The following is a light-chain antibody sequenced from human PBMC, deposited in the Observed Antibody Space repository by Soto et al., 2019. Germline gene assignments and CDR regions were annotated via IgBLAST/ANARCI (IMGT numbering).Light chain of an antibody. Sequence: SALTQPASVSGSPGQSITISCTGTSSDVGGYNYVSWYQHHPGKAPKLMIYDVSNRPSGVSNRFSGSKSGDTASLTISGLQAEDEADYYCSSYTSSSTEVFGTGTKVT. CDR1: SSDVGGYNY. CDR2: DVS. J-gene: IGLJ1*01. CDR3: SSYTSSSTEV. V-gene: IGLV2-14*03.